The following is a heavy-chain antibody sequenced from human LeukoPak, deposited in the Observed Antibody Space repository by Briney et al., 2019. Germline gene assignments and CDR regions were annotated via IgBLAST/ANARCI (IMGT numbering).Heavy chain of an antibody. D-gene: IGHD1-26*01. CDR2: IYYSGST. J-gene: IGHJ4*02. Sequence: PSETLSLTCTVSGGSISSYYWSWIRQPPGKGLEWIGYIYYSGSTNYNPSLKSRVTISVDMSKNQFSLKMSSVTAADTAVYYCARAASEWELYFDYWGQGTLVTVSS. CDR1: GGSISSYY. V-gene: IGHV4-59*01. CDR3: ARAASEWELYFDY.